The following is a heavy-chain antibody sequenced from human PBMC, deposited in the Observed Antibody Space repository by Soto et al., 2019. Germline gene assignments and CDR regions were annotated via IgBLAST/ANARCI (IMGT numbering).Heavy chain of an antibody. CDR3: AKDMRPDGVWDFGH. V-gene: IGHV3-23*01. CDR2: VGQDGAP. Sequence: EVQLLESGGGLVQPGGSLRLSCAASGFTFSTYTMAWVRQAPGRGPEWVSGVGQDGAPYYADSVKGRFTISRDNSRSSVYLEMIALRGEDTDVYYCAKDMRPDGVWDFGHWGQGTLVTVSS. D-gene: IGHD4-17*01. CDR1: GFTFSTYT. J-gene: IGHJ4*02.